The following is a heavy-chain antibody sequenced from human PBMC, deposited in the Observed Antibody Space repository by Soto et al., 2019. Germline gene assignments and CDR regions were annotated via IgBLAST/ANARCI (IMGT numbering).Heavy chain of an antibody. V-gene: IGHV4-34*01. CDR3: ARATLVVVPAAIYYGMDV. CDR1: GGSFSGYY. CDR2: VNHSGST. D-gene: IGHD2-2*01. J-gene: IGHJ6*02. Sequence: PSETLSLTCAVYGGSFSGYYWSWIRQPPGKGLEWIGEVNHSGSTNYNPSLRSRVTISVDTSKNQFSLKLSSVTAADTAVYYCARATLVVVPAAIYYGMDVWGQGTTVTVSS.